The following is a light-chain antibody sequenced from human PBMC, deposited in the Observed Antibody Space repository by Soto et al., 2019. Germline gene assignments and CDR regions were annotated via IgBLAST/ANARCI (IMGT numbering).Light chain of an antibody. V-gene: IGKV3-15*01. CDR2: GAS. J-gene: IGKJ2*01. Sequence: EIVMTQSPATLSVSPGERATLSCRASQSVRSNLAWYQQKPAQAPRLLIYGASTRATGIPARFSGSGSGTEFTLTISSLQSEDFAVYYCQQYNNLYTFGQGTKLEIK. CDR3: QQYNNLYT. CDR1: QSVRSN.